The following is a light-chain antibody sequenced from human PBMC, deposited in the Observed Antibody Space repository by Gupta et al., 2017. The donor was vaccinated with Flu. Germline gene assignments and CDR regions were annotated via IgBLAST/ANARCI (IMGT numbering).Light chain of an antibody. V-gene: IGKV1-12*01. CDR3: CPAYNFPPS. Sequence: PSSAPASVGDRVAITSRTSQIIAARINRYQQKPGRAAKTLLHAASTSLSDVPSTFSGGGYATEYMLTIISLQAQDSGTSYCCPAYNFPPSFGGGTKVEI. CDR1: QIIAAR. CDR2: AAS. J-gene: IGKJ4*01.